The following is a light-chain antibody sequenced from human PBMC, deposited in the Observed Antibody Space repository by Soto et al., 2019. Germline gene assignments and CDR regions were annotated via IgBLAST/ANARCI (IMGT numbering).Light chain of an antibody. CDR3: HQRQSWPRT. V-gene: IGKV3-11*01. J-gene: IGKJ1*01. CDR1: QYVGTR. CDR2: YTS. Sequence: EIVLTQSPATLSSSPGETATLSCRASQYVGTRLAWYQHKPGQAPRLLIYYTSNRATGIPARFSGSGSGTDFTLTISDVQPEDFALYYCHQRQSWPRTFGQGTEVDIK.